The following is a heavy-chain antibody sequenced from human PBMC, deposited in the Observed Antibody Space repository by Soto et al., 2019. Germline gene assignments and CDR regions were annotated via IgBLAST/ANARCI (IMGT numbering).Heavy chain of an antibody. J-gene: IGHJ4*02. CDR1: VFTFSSYA. CDR3: AKDQIQLATSGQFDY. V-gene: IGHV3-23*01. CDR2: ISGSGGST. Sequence: WWSLRLSCSASVFTFSSYAMSWFRQAPGKGLEWVSAISGSGGSTYYADSVKGRFTISRDNSKNTLYLQMNSLRAEDTAVYYCAKDQIQLATSGQFDYWGQGTLVTVSS. D-gene: IGHD5-18*01.